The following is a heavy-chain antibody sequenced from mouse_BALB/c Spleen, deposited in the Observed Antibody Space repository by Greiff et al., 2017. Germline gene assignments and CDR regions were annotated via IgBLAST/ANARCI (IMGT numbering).Heavy chain of an antibody. CDR3: ARDGDGNWYFDV. J-gene: IGHJ1*01. CDR1: GFSLTSYG. Sequence: VKLVESGPGLVAPSQSLSITCTVSGFSLTSYGVHWVRQPPGKGLEWLGVIWAGGSTNYNSALMSRLSISKDNSKSQVFLKMNSLQTDDTAMYYCARDGDGNWYFDVWGAGTTVTVSS. D-gene: IGHD3-3*01. V-gene: IGHV2-9*02. CDR2: IWAGGST.